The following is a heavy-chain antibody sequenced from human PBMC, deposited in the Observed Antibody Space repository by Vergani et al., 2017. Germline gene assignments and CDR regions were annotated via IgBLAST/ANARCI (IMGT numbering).Heavy chain of an antibody. V-gene: IGHV2-70*15. Sequence: QVTLRESGPALVKPTQTLTLTCTFSGFSLSTSGMCVSWIRQPPGKALEWLARIDWDDDKYYSTSLKTRLTISKDTSKNQVVLTMTNMDPVDTATYYCALWSGYQYYFDYWGQGTLVTVSS. D-gene: IGHD3-3*01. J-gene: IGHJ4*02. CDR3: ALWSGYQYYFDY. CDR1: GFSLSTSGMC. CDR2: IDWDDDK.